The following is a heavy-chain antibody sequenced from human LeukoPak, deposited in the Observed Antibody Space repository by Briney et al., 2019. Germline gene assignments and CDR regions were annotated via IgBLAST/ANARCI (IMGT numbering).Heavy chain of an antibody. CDR1: GFTFSNYA. V-gene: IGHV3-30*04. J-gene: IGHJ3*02. D-gene: IGHD4-17*01. Sequence: PGGSLRLSCAASGFTFSNYAMHWVRQAPGKGLEWVAVISYDGSNKYYADSVKGRFTISRDNSKNTLYLQMNSLRAEDTAVYYCATPLTVTSYTDAFDIWGQGTMVTVSS. CDR3: ATPLTVTSYTDAFDI. CDR2: ISYDGSNK.